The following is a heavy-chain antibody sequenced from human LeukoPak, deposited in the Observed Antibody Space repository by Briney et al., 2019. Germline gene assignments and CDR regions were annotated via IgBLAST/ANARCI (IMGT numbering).Heavy chain of an antibody. CDR2: IYHSGST. D-gene: IGHD2-2*01. J-gene: IGHJ5*02. V-gene: IGHV4-30-2*01. Sequence: SETLSLTCTVSGGSISSGGYYWSWIRQPPGKGLEWIGYIYHSGSTYYNPSLKSRVTISVDRSKNQFSLKLSSVTAADTAVYYCARYCSSTSCHGSWFDPWGQGTLVTVSS. CDR1: GGSISSGGYY. CDR3: ARYCSSTSCHGSWFDP.